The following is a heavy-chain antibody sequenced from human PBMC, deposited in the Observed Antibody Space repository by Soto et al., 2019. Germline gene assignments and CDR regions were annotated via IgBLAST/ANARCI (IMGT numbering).Heavy chain of an antibody. CDR3: ARGRKELYYFDY. D-gene: IGHD1-26*01. V-gene: IGHV3-30-3*01. CDR2: ISYDGSNK. CDR1: GLIFSNYK. Sequence: GESLRLSWATSGLIFSNYKIHWVRQAPGKGLEWVARISYDGSNKYYADSVKGRFTISRDNSKNTLYLQMNSLRAEDTAVYYCARGRKELYYFDYWGQGTLVTVSS. J-gene: IGHJ4*02.